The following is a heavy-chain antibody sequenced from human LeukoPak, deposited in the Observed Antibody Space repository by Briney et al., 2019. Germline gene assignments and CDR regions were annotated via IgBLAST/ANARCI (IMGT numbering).Heavy chain of an antibody. CDR3: VRGVYAAGSN. CDR1: GFAFFNHW. V-gene: IGHV3-74*01. D-gene: IGHD2/OR15-2a*01. CDR2: IDYDGSTT. J-gene: IGHJ4*02. Sequence: GGSLRLSCTASGFAFFNHWMHWVRQAPGKGLVWVSRIDYDGSTTDYADSVKGRFTISRDNAKNTLYLHMKSLRAEDTAVYYCVRGVYAAGSNWGQGALVTVSS.